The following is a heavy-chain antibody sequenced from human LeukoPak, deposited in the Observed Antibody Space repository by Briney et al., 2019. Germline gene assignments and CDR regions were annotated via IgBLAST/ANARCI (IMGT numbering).Heavy chain of an antibody. CDR1: GYTFTGYY. CDR2: INPNSGGT. J-gene: IGHJ4*02. D-gene: IGHD5-12*01. V-gene: IGHV1-2*02. Sequence: EASVKVSCKASGYTFTGYYMHWVRQAPGQGLGWMGWINPNSGGTNYAQKFQGRVTMTRDTSISTAYMELSRLRSDDTAVYYCARGMSGVIVATTDYWGQGTLVTVSS. CDR3: ARGMSGVIVATTDY.